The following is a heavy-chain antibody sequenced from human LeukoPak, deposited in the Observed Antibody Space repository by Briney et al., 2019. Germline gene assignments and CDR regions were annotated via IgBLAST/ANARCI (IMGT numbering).Heavy chain of an antibody. CDR3: AGDPSR. Sequence: SDTLSLTCAVYGGSFSGYYWSWIRQPPGQGLEWIGEINHSGSTNYNPSLKSRVTISVDTSKNQFSLKLSSVTAADTAVYYCAGDPSRWGQGTLVTVSS. CDR1: GGSFSGYY. D-gene: IGHD6-25*01. CDR2: INHSGST. J-gene: IGHJ4*02. V-gene: IGHV4-34*01.